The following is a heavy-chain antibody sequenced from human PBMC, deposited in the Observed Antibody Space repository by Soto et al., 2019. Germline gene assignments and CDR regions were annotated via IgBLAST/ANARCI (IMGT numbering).Heavy chain of an antibody. CDR1: GFTFSNYW. J-gene: IGHJ3*02. CDR2: INSDGRST. V-gene: IGHV3-74*01. CDR3: ARDRLAGTYDAFDI. D-gene: IGHD6-19*01. Sequence: GGSLRLSCAASGFTFSNYWVHWVRQAPGKGLVWVSRINSDGRSTNYADSVKGRFTISRDNAKNTLYLQMNSLRAEDTAVYYCARDRLAGTYDAFDIWGQGTMVTVSS.